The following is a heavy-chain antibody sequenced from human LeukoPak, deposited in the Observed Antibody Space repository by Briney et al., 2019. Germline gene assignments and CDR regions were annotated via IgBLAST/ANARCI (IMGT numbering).Heavy chain of an antibody. CDR2: IYYSGTT. CDR3: ARGPNNFDY. J-gene: IGHJ4*02. D-gene: IGHD2/OR15-2a*01. CDR1: GGSISSYY. V-gene: IGHV4-59*01. Sequence: PSETLSLTCIVSGGSISSYYWSWIRQPPGKGLEWIGYIYYSGTTNYNPSLKSRVTIPVDTSKNQFSLKLSSVTAADTAVYYCARGPNNFDYWGQGTLVTVSS.